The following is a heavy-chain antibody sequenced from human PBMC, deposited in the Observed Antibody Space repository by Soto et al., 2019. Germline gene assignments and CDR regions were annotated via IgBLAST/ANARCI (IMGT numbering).Heavy chain of an antibody. CDR1: GFTFSSYG. Sequence: PGGSLRLSCAASGFTFSSYGMHWVRQAPGKGLEWVAVISYDGSNKYYADSVKGRFTISRDNSKNTLYLQMNSLRAEDTAVYYCAKDLDSNLLGYWGQGTLVTVSS. J-gene: IGHJ4*02. V-gene: IGHV3-30*18. CDR3: AKDLDSNLLGY. CDR2: ISYDGSNK. D-gene: IGHD2-2*03.